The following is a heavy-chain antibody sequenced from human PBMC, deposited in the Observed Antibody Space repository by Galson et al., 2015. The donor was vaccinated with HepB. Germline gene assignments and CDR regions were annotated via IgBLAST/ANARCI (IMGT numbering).Heavy chain of an antibody. V-gene: IGHV3-33*01. Sequence: SLRLSCAASGFTFSSYGMHWVRQAPGKGLEWVAVIWYDGSNKYYADSVKGRFTISRDNSKNTLYLQMNSLRAEDTAVYYCARDSGDIVVVPAAPTDVWGKGTTVTVSS. J-gene: IGHJ6*04. CDR2: IWYDGSNK. CDR3: ARDSGDIVVVPAAPTDV. D-gene: IGHD2-2*01. CDR1: GFTFSSYG.